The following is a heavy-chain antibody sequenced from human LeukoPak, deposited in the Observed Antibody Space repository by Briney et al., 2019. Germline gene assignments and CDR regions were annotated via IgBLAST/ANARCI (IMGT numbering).Heavy chain of an antibody. CDR1: GYSISSGYY. Sequence: PSETLSLTCTVSGYSISSGYYWGWIRQPPGKGLEWIGSIYHSGSTYYNPSLKSRVTISVDTSKNQFSLKLSSVTAADTAVYYCARVWGGYDSAVPIYYYYMDVWGKGTTVTVSS. CDR2: IYHSGST. D-gene: IGHD3-3*01. J-gene: IGHJ6*03. V-gene: IGHV4-38-2*02. CDR3: ARVWGGYDSAVPIYYYYMDV.